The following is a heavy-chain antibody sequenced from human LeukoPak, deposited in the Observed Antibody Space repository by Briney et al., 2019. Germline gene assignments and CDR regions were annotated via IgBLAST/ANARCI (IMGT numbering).Heavy chain of an antibody. CDR2: IYPGDSDT. D-gene: IGHD5-24*01. J-gene: IGHJ4*02. CDR3: ARRAHNSVDY. Sequence: GESLKISCKASGYSFSNYWIAWVRQMPGKGLEWMGIIYPGDSDTKYSPSFQGQVTFSADKSISTAYLQWSSLKASDTAMYYCARRAHNSVDYWGQGTLVTVSS. V-gene: IGHV5-51*01. CDR1: GYSFSNYW.